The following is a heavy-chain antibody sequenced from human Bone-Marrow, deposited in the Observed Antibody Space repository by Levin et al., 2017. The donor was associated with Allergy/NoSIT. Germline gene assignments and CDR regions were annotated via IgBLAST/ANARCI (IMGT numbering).Heavy chain of an antibody. CDR1: GFTFSSYG. V-gene: IGHV3-30*18. D-gene: IGHD3-22*01. J-gene: IGHJ4*02. CDR3: AKGIYHDSRGYYYTIDY. CDR2: ISNDGNNQ. Sequence: SCAASGFTFSSYGMHWVRQAPGKGLEWVAIISNDGNNQYYGDSVKGRFTISRDNSKNTLYLQMNSLRAEDTAVYYCAKGIYHDSRGYYYTIDYWGQGTLVTVSS.